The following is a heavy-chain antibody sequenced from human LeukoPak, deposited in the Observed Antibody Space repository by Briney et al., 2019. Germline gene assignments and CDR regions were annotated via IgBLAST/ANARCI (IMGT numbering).Heavy chain of an antibody. CDR1: GGSFSGYY. Sequence: SETLSLTCAVYGGSFSGYYWSWIRQPPGKGLEWIGEINHSGSTNYNPSLKSRVTISVDTSKNQFSLKLSSVTAADTAVYYCALASGLHRFGYYYYMDVWGKGTTVTVSS. CDR3: ALASGLHRFGYYYYMDV. CDR2: INHSGST. V-gene: IGHV4-34*01. D-gene: IGHD3-3*01. J-gene: IGHJ6*03.